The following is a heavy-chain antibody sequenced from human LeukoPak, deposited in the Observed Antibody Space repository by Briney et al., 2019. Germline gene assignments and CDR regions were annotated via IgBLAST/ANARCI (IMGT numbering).Heavy chain of an antibody. Sequence: GRSRRLSCAASGXTFSSYGMHWVRQAPGKGLESVAVIWYDGSDKYYADSVKGRFTISRDNSKNTLYLQMNSLRAEDTAVYYCERERNDAFGIWGQGTMVSVSS. J-gene: IGHJ3*02. CDR1: GXTFSSYG. V-gene: IGHV3-33*01. CDR2: IWYDGSDK. CDR3: ERERNDAFGI.